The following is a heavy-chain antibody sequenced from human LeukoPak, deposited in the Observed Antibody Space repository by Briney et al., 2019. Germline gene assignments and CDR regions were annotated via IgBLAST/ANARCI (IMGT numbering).Heavy chain of an antibody. CDR1: GYTLTELS. J-gene: IGHJ4*02. V-gene: IGHV1-24*01. D-gene: IGHD6-19*01. Sequence: ASVKVSCKVSGYTLTELSMHWVRQAPGKGLEWMGGFDPEDGETIYAQKFQGRVTMTEDTSTDTAYMGLSSLRSEDTAVYYCATGPTYSSGWYGPFDYWGQGTLVTVSS. CDR2: FDPEDGET. CDR3: ATGPTYSSGWYGPFDY.